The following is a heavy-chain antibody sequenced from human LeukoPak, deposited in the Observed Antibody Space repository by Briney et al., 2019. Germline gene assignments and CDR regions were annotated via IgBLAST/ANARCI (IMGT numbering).Heavy chain of an antibody. V-gene: IGHV3-9*01. CDR3: AKGGNALSTAMGDY. CDR1: GFTFDDYA. CDR2: INWNSGSI. D-gene: IGHD2-2*01. J-gene: IGHJ4*02. Sequence: QSGGSLRLSCAASGFTFDDYAMHWVRQAPGKGLEWVSGINWNSGSIGYADTVKGRFTISRDNAKNSLYLQMNSLRAEDTALYYCAKGGNALSTAMGDYWGQGTLVTVSS.